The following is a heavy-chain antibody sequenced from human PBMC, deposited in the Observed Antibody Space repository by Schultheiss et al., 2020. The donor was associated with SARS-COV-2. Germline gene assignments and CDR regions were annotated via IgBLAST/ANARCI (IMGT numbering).Heavy chain of an antibody. D-gene: IGHD2-2*02. CDR1: GFTFSNYN. J-gene: IGHJ6*02. CDR2: ISSGSSYI. Sequence: GGSLRLSCAASGFTFSNYNMNWVRQAPGKGLEWVSSISSGSSYIYYADSVKGRFTISRDNAKNSLYLQMNSLRAEDTAVYYCARVLDCSSTSCYIDYYYGMDVWGQGTTVTVSS. V-gene: IGHV3-21*01. CDR3: ARVLDCSSTSCYIDYYYGMDV.